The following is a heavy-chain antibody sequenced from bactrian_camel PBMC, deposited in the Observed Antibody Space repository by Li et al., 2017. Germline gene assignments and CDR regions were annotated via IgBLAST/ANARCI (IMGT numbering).Heavy chain of an antibody. CDR1: GFTFSSYD. V-gene: IGHV3S40*01. CDR3: ATGIVSGGGSSLFEY. CDR2: INTGGGST. D-gene: IGHD4*01. J-gene: IGHJ4*01. Sequence: VQLVESGGDLVQPGGSLRLSCAASGFTFSSYDMAWVRQAPGKGLEWVSTINTGGGSTYYADSVKGRFTISRDNAKNTMSLQLNSLRTEDTAMYYCATGIVSGGGSSLFEYWGQGTQVTVS.